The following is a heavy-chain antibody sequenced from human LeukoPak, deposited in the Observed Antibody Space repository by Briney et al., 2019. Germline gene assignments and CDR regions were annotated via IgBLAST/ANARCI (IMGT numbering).Heavy chain of an antibody. V-gene: IGHV3-30*03. D-gene: IGHD3-22*01. J-gene: IGHJ3*02. CDR1: GSTFSSYG. Sequence: PGRSLRLSCAASGSTFSSYGMHWVRQAPGKGLEWVAVISYDGSNKYYADSVKGRFTTSRDNSKNTLYLQMNNLRAEDTAVYYCARDPAPLGGYYDSSGDALDIWGQGTMVTVSS. CDR3: ARDPAPLGGYYDSSGDALDI. CDR2: ISYDGSNK.